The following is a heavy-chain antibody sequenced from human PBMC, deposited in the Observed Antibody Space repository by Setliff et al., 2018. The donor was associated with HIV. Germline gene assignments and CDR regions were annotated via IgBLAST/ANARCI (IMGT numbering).Heavy chain of an antibody. CDR2: VGAVGSPT. J-gene: IGHJ3*02. CDR3: AKVFAFGIDGFDT. D-gene: IGHD3-10*01. V-gene: IGHV3-23*01. CDR1: GFTFSNYA. Sequence: GESLKISCAASGFTFSNYAMGWVRQGPGKGLEWVSTVGAVGSPTHYAESVRGRFTISKDNSKSTLSLQMNSLRGEDTAVYFCAKVFAFGIDGFDTWGQGTMVTVSS.